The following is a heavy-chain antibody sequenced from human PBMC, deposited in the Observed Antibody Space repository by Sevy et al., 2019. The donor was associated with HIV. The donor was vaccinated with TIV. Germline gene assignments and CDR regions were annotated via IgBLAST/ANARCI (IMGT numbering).Heavy chain of an antibody. Sequence: GGSLRLSCAASGFTFSSYSMNWVRQAPGKGLEWVSSISSSSSYIYYEDSVKGGFTISSDNAKNSLYLQMNSLRAEDTAVYYCASQYSSTSFTENWGKGTLVTVSS. CDR1: GFTFSSYS. J-gene: IGHJ4*02. CDR3: ASQYSSTSFTEN. V-gene: IGHV3-21*01. D-gene: IGHD2-2*01. CDR2: ISSSSSYI.